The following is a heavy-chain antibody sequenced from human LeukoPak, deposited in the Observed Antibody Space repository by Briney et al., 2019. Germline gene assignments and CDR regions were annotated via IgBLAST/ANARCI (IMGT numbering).Heavy chain of an antibody. Sequence: GGSLRLSCAASGFTFDTRAMTWVRQAPGKGLEYVSLISGSGDITYYAHSLKDRFTISRDNSKTTLYLQMHSLRAEDTAMYYCAARPGDLAVPFDYWGQGTLVIVSS. D-gene: IGHD3-10*01. CDR2: ISGSGDIT. CDR1: GFTFDTRA. J-gene: IGHJ4*02. V-gene: IGHV3-23*01. CDR3: AARPGDLAVPFDY.